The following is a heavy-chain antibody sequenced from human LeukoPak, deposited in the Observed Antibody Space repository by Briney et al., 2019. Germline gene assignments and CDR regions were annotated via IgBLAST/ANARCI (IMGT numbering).Heavy chain of an antibody. J-gene: IGHJ4*02. D-gene: IGHD1-1*01. CDR1: SGSISSGSYY. CDR3: ARDGSTQFDY. V-gene: IGHV4-61*02. Sequence: SQTLSLTCTVSSGSISSGSYYWSWIRQPAGKGLEWIGRIYTSGSTNYNLSLKSRVTISVDTSKNQFSLKLSSVTAADTAVYYCARDGSTQFDYWGQGTLVTVSS. CDR2: IYTSGST.